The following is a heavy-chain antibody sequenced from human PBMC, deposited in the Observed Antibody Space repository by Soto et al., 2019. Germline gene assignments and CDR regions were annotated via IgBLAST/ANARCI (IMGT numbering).Heavy chain of an antibody. J-gene: IGHJ4*02. CDR1: GYTFTDHY. CDR2: LDPNSGAT. Sequence: ASVKVSCKASGYTFTDHYMHWVRQAPGQGLEWMGCLDPNSGATNYAQRFQGRVTMTSDTSISTAYMELSRLTSDDTAIYYCVRDLAALHDSSGYYLDYWGQGSLVTVYS. V-gene: IGHV1-2*02. CDR3: VRDLAALHDSSGYYLDY. D-gene: IGHD3-22*01.